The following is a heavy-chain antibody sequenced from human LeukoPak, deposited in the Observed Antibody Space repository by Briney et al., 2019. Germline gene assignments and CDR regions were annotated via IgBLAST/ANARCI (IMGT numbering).Heavy chain of an antibody. V-gene: IGHV4-59*01. D-gene: IGHD2-8*01. CDR1: GGSISSYY. J-gene: IGHJ6*03. CDR2: IYYSGST. Sequence: KPSETLSLTCTVSGGSISSYYWSWIRRPPGKGLEWIGYIYYSGSTNYNPSLKSRVTISVDTSKSQFSLKLSSVTAADTAVYYCARLTNMEKDVTPTYYMDVWGKGTTVTVSS. CDR3: ARLTNMEKDVTPTYYMDV.